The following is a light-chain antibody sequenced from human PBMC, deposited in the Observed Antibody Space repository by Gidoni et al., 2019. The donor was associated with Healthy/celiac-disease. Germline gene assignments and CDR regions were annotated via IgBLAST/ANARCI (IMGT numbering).Light chain of an antibody. CDR2: DAS. J-gene: IGKJ3*01. CDR3: QQRSNWPPFT. V-gene: IGKV3-11*01. CDR1: QSVSSY. Sequence: LTQSPATLSLSPGERATLSCRASQSVSSYLAWYQQKPGQAPRLLIYDASNRATGIPARFSGSGSGTDFTLTISSLEPEDFAVYYCQQRSNWPPFTFGPGTKVDIK.